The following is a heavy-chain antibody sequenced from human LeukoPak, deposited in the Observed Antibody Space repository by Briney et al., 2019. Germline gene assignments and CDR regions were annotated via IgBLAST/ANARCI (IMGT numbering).Heavy chain of an antibody. CDR2: IYHSGST. D-gene: IGHD2-2*02. Sequence: PSETLSLTCAVSGYSISSGYYWGWIRQPPGKGLDWIGSIYHSGSTYYNPSLKSRVTISVDTSKNQFSLKLSSVTAADTAVYYCARQSCSSTSCYTRFDYWGQGTLVTVSS. V-gene: IGHV4-38-2*01. CDR3: ARQSCSSTSCYTRFDY. J-gene: IGHJ4*02. CDR1: GYSISSGYY.